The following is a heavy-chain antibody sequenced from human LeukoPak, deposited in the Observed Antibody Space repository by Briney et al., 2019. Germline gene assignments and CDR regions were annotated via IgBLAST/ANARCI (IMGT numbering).Heavy chain of an antibody. CDR3: AREHSSSSGSVCDF. J-gene: IGHJ4*02. V-gene: IGHV3-48*02. D-gene: IGHD6-6*01. CDR2: ISSSSSTI. CDR1: GFTFSSYN. Sequence: GGSLRLSCTASGFTFSSYNMNWVRQAPGKGLEWVSYISSSSSTIYYADSVKGRFTISRDNAKNSLYVQMNSLRDEDTAVYYCAREHSSSSGSVCDFWGQGTLVTVSS.